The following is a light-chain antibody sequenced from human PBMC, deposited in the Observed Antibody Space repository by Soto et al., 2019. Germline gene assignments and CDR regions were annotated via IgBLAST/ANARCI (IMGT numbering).Light chain of an antibody. CDR3: PQSDSTPYN. CDR2: DAS. J-gene: IGKJ2*01. V-gene: IGKV1-39*01. Sequence: DIQMTQSPSSLSASVGDRVTITCRASQSISTYLNWYQQKPGKAPRLMIYDASSFLSGDPSRFSRSGSATDFTRTIASLQPEDFSTYYCPQSDSTPYNFGQGTKVEI. CDR1: QSISTY.